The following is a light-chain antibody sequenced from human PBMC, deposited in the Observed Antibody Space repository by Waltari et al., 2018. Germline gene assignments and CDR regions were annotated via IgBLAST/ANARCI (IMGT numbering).Light chain of an antibody. CDR2: ETD. CDR3: GTWDSSLSGVV. J-gene: IGLJ2*01. V-gene: IGLV1-51*02. Sequence: SVLTQSPSVSAAPGQKVTLSCSGSSTNIGGNFVAWYQQFPGSAPKLLIYETDKRPSGIPDRFSGSKSGTSATLGITGLQAGDEADYYCGTWDSSLSGVVFGGGTKVTVL. CDR1: STNIGGNF.